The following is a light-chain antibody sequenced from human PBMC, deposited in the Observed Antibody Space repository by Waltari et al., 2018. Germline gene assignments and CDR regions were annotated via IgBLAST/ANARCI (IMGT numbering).Light chain of an antibody. CDR3: QQSYSTWT. Sequence: DIQMTQSPPSLSAFVGDRVVITCRASKTISDYLNWYQQKPGKAPQPLIYAASSLQTGVPSRFSGSGSGTDFTLTISGLQPEDIATYYCQQSYSTWTFGQGTKVELK. V-gene: IGKV1-39*01. CDR1: KTISDY. J-gene: IGKJ1*01. CDR2: AAS.